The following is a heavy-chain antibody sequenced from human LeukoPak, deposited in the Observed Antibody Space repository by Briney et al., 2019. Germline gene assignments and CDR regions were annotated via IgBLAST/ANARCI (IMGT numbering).Heavy chain of an antibody. CDR1: GYSFTSYW. D-gene: IGHD2-2*01. CDR3: ATDLGYCSSTSCYSGNYYYYGMDV. V-gene: IGHV5-10-1*01. Sequence: GESLKISCKGSGYSFTSYWISWVRQMPGKGLEWMGRIDPSDSYTNYSPSFPGHVTISTDKSISTAYLQWSSLKASDTAMYYCATDLGYCSSTSCYSGNYYYYGMDVWGQGTTVTVSS. CDR2: IDPSDSYT. J-gene: IGHJ6*02.